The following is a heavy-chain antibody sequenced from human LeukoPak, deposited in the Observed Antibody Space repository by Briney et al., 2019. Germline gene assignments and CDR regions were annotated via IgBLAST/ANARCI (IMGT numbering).Heavy chain of an antibody. CDR1: GYTFTSYA. V-gene: IGHV7-4-1*02. J-gene: IGHJ4*02. CDR2: INTNTGNP. Sequence: ASVKVSCKASGYTFTSYAMNWVRQAPGQGLEWMGWINTNTGNPTYAQGFTGRFVFSLDTSVSTAYLQISSLKAEGTAVYYCARSWFGFWSGYLDYWGQGTLVTVSS. CDR3: ARSWFGFWSGYLDY. D-gene: IGHD3-3*01.